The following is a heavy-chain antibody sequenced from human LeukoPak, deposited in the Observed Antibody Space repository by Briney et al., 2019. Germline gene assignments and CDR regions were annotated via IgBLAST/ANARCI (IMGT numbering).Heavy chain of an antibody. CDR3: ARRLGRGTAPDF. J-gene: IGHJ4*02. Sequence: SVKVSCKASGGTFSSYAISWVRQAPGQGLEWMGGIIPIFGTANYAQKFQGRVTITADESTSTAYMELSNLRSEDTAVYYCARRLGRGTAPDFWGQGTLVTVSS. CDR2: IIPIFGTA. V-gene: IGHV1-69*13. CDR1: GGTFSSYA. D-gene: IGHD5-18*01.